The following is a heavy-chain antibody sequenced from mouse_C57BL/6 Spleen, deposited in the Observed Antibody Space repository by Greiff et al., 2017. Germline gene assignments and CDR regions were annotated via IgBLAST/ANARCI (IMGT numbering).Heavy chain of an antibody. Sequence: EVQLQESGAELVRPGASVKLSCTASGFNIKDDYMHWVKQRPEQGLEWIGWIDPENGDTEYASKFQGKATITADTSSNTAYLQLSSLTSEDTAVYYCTNSNYVRYFDVWGTGTTVTVSS. V-gene: IGHV14-4*01. CDR3: TNSNYVRYFDV. CDR1: GFNIKDDY. D-gene: IGHD2-5*01. CDR2: IDPENGDT. J-gene: IGHJ1*03.